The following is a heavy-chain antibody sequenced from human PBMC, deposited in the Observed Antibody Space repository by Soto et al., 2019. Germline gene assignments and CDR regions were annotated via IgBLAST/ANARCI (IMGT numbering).Heavy chain of an antibody. J-gene: IGHJ5*01. V-gene: IGHV3-53*01. CDR1: GFTVSSNY. CDR2: IYSGGST. CDR3: AREGSSGWFGY. Sequence: EVQLVESGGGLIQPGGSLRLSCAVSGFTVSSNYMSWVRQAPGKGLEWGSVIYSGGSTFYADSVKGRFTISRDHPKNTLYLQMSSLRAEDTAVYYCAREGSSGWFGYWGQGTLVTVSS. D-gene: IGHD3-22*01.